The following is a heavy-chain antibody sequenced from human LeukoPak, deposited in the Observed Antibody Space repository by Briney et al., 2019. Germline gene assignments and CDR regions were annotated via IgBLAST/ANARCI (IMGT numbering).Heavy chain of an antibody. CDR1: GGTFSSYA. D-gene: IGHD2-2*01. Sequence: SVKVSCKASGGTFSSYAISWVRQAPGQGLEWMGGIIPIFGTANYAQKSKGRVTITADESTSTAYMELSSLRSEDTAVYYCARVRVVPAALYYYYGMDVWGKGSTVTVSS. J-gene: IGHJ6*04. CDR3: ARVRVVPAALYYYYGMDV. CDR2: IIPIFGTA. V-gene: IGHV1-69*01.